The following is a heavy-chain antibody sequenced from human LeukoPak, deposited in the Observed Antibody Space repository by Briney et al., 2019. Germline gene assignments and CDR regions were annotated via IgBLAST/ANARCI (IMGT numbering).Heavy chain of an antibody. Sequence: SVKVSCKASGGTFSSYTISWVRQAPGQGLEWMGGIIPIFGTANYAQKFQGRVTITTDESTSTAYMELSSLRSEDTAVYYCARDRRKMATITGAFDIWGQGTMVTVSS. V-gene: IGHV1-69*05. CDR2: IIPIFGTA. D-gene: IGHD5-24*01. CDR3: ARDRRKMATITGAFDI. CDR1: GGTFSSYT. J-gene: IGHJ3*02.